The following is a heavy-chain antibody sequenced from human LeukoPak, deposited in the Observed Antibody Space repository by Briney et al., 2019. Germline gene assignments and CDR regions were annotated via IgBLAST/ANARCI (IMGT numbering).Heavy chain of an antibody. V-gene: IGHV4-30-2*01. CDR3: VRDPKGYSSGYYVDYFDY. Sequence: PSETLSLTCTVSGGSISSGGYYWSWIRQPPGKGLEWIGCIYHSGTTYYNPSLKSRVTISVDRSKNQFSLELSSVTAADMAVYYCVRDPKGYSSGYYVDYFDYWGQGTLVTVSS. D-gene: IGHD6-19*01. CDR2: IYHSGTT. CDR1: GGSISSGGYY. J-gene: IGHJ4*02.